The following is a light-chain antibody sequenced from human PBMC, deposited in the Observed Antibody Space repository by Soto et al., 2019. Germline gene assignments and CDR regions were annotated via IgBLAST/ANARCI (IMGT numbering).Light chain of an antibody. V-gene: IGKV1-33*01. Sequence: IQMTQSPSSLSASVGDIVTITCQTSRDIDNYLNWYQQKPGKAPNLLIYEASNLETGVPLRFSGSRSGTHFTLTISGLQPEDIGTYDYHQYDNRPFTFGQGTKLEIK. CDR2: EAS. CDR3: HQYDNRPFT. CDR1: RDIDNY. J-gene: IGKJ2*01.